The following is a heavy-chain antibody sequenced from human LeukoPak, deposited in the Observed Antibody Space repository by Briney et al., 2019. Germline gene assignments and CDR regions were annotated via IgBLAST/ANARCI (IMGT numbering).Heavy chain of an antibody. D-gene: IGHD3/OR15-3a*01. CDR3: AREGGIFGPIDY. CDR1: GGSISSYY. V-gene: IGHV4-59*01. J-gene: IGHJ4*02. Sequence: SETLSLTCTVSGGSISSYYWSWIRQPPGKGLDWIGYIYYSGSTNYNPSLKSRVTISVDTSKNQFSLKLSSVTAADTAVYYCAREGGIFGPIDYWGQGTLVTVSS. CDR2: IYYSGST.